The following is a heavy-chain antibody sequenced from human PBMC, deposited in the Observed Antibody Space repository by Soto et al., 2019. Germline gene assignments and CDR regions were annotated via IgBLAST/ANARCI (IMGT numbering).Heavy chain of an antibody. Sequence: GGSLRLSCAASGFTFSSYAMSWVRQAPGKGLEWVSAISGSGGSTYYAHSVKGRFTISRDNSKNTLYLQMNSLRAEDTAVYYCAKWGRKGFGHDAFDIWGQGTMVTVSS. CDR2: ISGSGGST. V-gene: IGHV3-23*01. J-gene: IGHJ3*02. D-gene: IGHD3-10*01. CDR3: AKWGRKGFGHDAFDI. CDR1: GFTFSSYA.